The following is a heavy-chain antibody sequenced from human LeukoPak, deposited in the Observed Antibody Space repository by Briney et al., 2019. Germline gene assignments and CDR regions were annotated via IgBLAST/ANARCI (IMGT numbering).Heavy chain of an antibody. Sequence: GGSLRLSCAASGFTFSEYSMSWIRQAPGKGLEGVSYISNSGITIYYADSVKGRFTVSRDSAKNSLYLQMNSLRAEDTAVYYCATGAAVAGKGTIDYWGQGTLVTVSS. V-gene: IGHV3-11*01. D-gene: IGHD6-19*01. CDR3: ATGAAVAGKGTIDY. CDR2: ISNSGITI. J-gene: IGHJ4*02. CDR1: GFTFSEYS.